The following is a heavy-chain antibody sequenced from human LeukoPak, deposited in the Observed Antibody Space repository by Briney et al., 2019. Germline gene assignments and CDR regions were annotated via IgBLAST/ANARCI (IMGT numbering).Heavy chain of an antibody. CDR2: IYTSGST. CDR3: AREFWSGYSRAFDI. CDR1: GGSISSGSYY. V-gene: IGHV4-61*02. J-gene: IGHJ3*02. D-gene: IGHD3-3*01. Sequence: SETLSLTCTVSGGSISSGSYYWSWIRQPAGKGLEWIGRIYTSGSTNYNPSLKSRVTISVDTSKNQFSLKLSSVTAADTAVYYCAREFWSGYSRAFDIWGQGTMVTVSS.